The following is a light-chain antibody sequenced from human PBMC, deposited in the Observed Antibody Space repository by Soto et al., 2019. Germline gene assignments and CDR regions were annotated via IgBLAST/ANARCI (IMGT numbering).Light chain of an antibody. CDR3: QQYDNSPIT. V-gene: IGKV3-20*01. Sequence: EIVIAHSPVTLSFSPVERATLSCRASQSVSSNLAWYQQKPGQAPRLLIYGASSRATGIPDRFSGTGSETDFTLTISRLEPEDFAVYYCQQYDNSPITFGQGTRLEIK. J-gene: IGKJ5*01. CDR2: GAS. CDR1: QSVSSN.